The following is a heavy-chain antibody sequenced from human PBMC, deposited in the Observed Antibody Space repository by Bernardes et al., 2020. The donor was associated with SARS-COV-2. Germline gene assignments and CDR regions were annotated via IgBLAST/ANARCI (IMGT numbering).Heavy chain of an antibody. CDR2: FDPEDGET. V-gene: IGHV1-24*01. CDR3: ATALPYYYYYGMDV. J-gene: IGHJ6*02. Sequence: ASVKVSCKASGYTFTGYYMHWVRQAPGQGLEWMGGFDPEDGETIYAQKFQGRVTMTEDTSTDTAYMELSSLRSEDTAVYYCATALPYYYYYGMDVWGQGTTVTVSS. CDR1: GYTFTGYY.